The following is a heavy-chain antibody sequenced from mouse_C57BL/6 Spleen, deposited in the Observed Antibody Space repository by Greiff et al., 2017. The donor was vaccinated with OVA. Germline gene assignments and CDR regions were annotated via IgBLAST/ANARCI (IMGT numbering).Heavy chain of an antibody. J-gene: IGHJ2*01. Sequence: LVESGPELVKPGASVKISCKASGYAFSSSWMNWVKQRPGKGLEWIGRIYPGDGDTNYNGKFKGKATLTADKSSSTAYMQLSSLTSEDSAVYFCARFYGSSYPYYFDYWGQGTTLTVSS. CDR3: ARFYGSSYPYYFDY. D-gene: IGHD1-1*01. CDR1: GYAFSSSW. V-gene: IGHV1-82*01. CDR2: IYPGDGDT.